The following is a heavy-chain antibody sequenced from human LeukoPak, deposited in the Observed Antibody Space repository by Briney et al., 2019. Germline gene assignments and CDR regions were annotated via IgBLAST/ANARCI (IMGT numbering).Heavy chain of an antibody. D-gene: IGHD6-13*01. V-gene: IGHV3-74*01. CDR2: INSDGTFT. CDR3: ARVGALSSSWLLY. CDR1: GFTFSSYW. J-gene: IGHJ4*02. Sequence: GGSLRLSCAASGFTFSSYWMHWVRQAPGKGLVWVSHINSDGTFTTYADSVKGRFTISRDNAKNTLYLQMNSLRAEDTAVYFCARVGALSSSWLLYWGQGTLVTVSS.